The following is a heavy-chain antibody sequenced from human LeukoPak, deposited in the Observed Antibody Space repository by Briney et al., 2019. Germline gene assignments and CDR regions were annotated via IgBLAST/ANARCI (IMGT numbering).Heavy chain of an antibody. Sequence: SETLSLTCTVSGASFNSDDQYWNWIRRSPGKGLEWIGSIRPSGMLYNNPSLESRVTMSRDTSKNQFSLNLNSVTAADMAVYFCSRGLDSRKLGYWGQGILVTVSS. V-gene: IGHV4-31*03. D-gene: IGHD3-22*01. CDR1: GASFNSDDQY. CDR2: IRPSGML. CDR3: SRGLDSRKLGY. J-gene: IGHJ4*02.